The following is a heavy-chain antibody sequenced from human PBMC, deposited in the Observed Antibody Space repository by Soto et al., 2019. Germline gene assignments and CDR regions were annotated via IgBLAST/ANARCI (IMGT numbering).Heavy chain of an antibody. CDR2: ISYDGSNK. J-gene: IGHJ4*02. D-gene: IGHD3-10*01. V-gene: IGHV3-30*18. Sequence: QVQLVESGGGVVQPGRSLRLSCAASGFTFSSYGMHWVRQAPGKWLEWVAVISYDGSNKYYADSVKGRFTISRDNSKNTLYLQMNSLRAEDTAVYYCAKDQDYGSGPLGYYFDYWGQGTLVTVSS. CDR1: GFTFSSYG. CDR3: AKDQDYGSGPLGYYFDY.